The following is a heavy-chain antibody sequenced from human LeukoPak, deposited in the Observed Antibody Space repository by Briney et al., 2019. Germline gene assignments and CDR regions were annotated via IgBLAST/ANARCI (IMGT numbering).Heavy chain of an antibody. J-gene: IGHJ5*01. D-gene: IGHD1-7*01. Sequence: GGSLRLSCIASGFTVSSNYMTWVRQAPGKGLQWVSIIYNGGHTYYADSVKGRFTISRDNSKSTLYLEMNSLRVEDTAVYYCAREGLTGSTNWFDSWGQGTLATVSS. V-gene: IGHV3-53*01. CDR1: GFTVSSNY. CDR3: AREGLTGSTNWFDS. CDR2: IYNGGHT.